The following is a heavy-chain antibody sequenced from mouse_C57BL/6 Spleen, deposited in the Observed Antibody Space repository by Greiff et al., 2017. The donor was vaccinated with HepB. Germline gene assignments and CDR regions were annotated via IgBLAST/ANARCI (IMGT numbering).Heavy chain of an antibody. D-gene: IGHD2-4*01. Sequence: EVQLVESGGGLVKPGGSLKLSCAASGFTFSDYGMHWVRQAPEKGLEWVAYISSGSSTIYYADTVKGRFTISRDNAKNTLVLQMTSLRSEDTAMYYCAREDYDYYYAMDYWGQGTSVTVSS. V-gene: IGHV5-17*01. CDR2: ISSGSSTI. CDR3: AREDYDYYYAMDY. J-gene: IGHJ4*01. CDR1: GFTFSDYG.